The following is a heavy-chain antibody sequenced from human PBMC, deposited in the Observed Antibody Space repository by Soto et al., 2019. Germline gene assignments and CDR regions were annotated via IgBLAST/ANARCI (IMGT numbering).Heavy chain of an antibody. J-gene: IGHJ3*02. CDR3: XXXXXXXXXXSSGYKAFDI. Sequence: QVQLVQSGAEVKKPGSSVKVSCKASGGTFSSYAISWVRQAPGQGLEWMGGIIPIFGTANYAQKFQGRVTITADESTSTAYMELSSLXXXXXXXXXCXXXXXXXXXXSSGYKAFDIWGQGTMVTVSS. V-gene: IGHV1-69*01. CDR1: GGTFSSYA. D-gene: IGHD3-22*01. CDR2: IIPIFGTA.